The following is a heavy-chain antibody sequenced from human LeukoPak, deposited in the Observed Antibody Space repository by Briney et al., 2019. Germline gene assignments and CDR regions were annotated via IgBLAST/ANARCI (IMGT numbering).Heavy chain of an antibody. CDR1: GYTFTSYY. D-gene: IGHD3-22*01. V-gene: IGHV1-2*02. J-gene: IGHJ4*02. CDR2: INPNSGGT. Sequence: ASVKVSCKASGYTFTSYYMHWVRQAPGQGLEWMGWINPNSGGTNYAQKFQGRVTMTRDTSISTAYMELSRLRSDDTAVYYCASGMYYYDSSGPADYWGQGTLVTVSS. CDR3: ASGMYYYDSSGPADY.